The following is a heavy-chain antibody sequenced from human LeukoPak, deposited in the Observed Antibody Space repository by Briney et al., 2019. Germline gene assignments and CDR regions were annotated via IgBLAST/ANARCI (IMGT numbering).Heavy chain of an antibody. CDR1: GYTFTGYY. Sequence: ASVKVSCKASGYTFTGYYMHWVRQAPGQGLEWMGWINPNSGGTNYAQKFQGRVTMTRDTSISTAYMELSRLRSDDTAVYYCARGAIYTIFGVVIPNNWFDPWGQGTLVTVSS. CDR2: INPNSGGT. D-gene: IGHD3-3*01. CDR3: ARGAIYTIFGVVIPNNWFDP. J-gene: IGHJ5*02. V-gene: IGHV1-2*02.